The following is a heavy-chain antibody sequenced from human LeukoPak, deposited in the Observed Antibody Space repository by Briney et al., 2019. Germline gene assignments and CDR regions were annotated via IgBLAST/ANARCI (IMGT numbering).Heavy chain of an antibody. J-gene: IGHJ4*02. CDR1: GASITSFH. D-gene: IGHD6-6*01. Sequence: SETLSLTCAVSGASITSFHWTWFRQPAGRGLEWIGLIYTSGSALYNRSLQSRVAMSVAVTKNQLSLKLSYVTAADAATYYCARKDGDYWGQGTLVTVSS. CDR2: IYTSGSA. V-gene: IGHV4-4*07. CDR3: ARKDGDY.